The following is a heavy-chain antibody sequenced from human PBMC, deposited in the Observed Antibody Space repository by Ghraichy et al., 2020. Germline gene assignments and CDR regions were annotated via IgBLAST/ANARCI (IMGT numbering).Heavy chain of an antibody. Sequence: GGSLRLSCAGSGFTFSSFDMNWVRQAPGKSLEWVSSIHSRGRDIVYADSVKGRFTISRDNAKRSLYLQMDRLRVEDTGVYYCARDRYGSPHSLDYWGQGTLVTVSS. D-gene: IGHD1-26*01. CDR2: IHSRGRDI. CDR1: GFTFSSFD. CDR3: ARDRYGSPHSLDY. V-gene: IGHV3-21*01. J-gene: IGHJ4*02.